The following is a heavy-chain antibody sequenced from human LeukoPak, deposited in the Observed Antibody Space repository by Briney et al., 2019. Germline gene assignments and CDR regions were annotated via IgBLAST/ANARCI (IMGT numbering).Heavy chain of an antibody. CDR1: GDSISSGGYY. CDR2: IYYSGST. Sequence: SQTLSLTCTVSGDSISSGGYYWSWIRQHPRKGLEWIGYIYYSGSTYYNPFLKSRVTISLDTSKNQFSLKLTSMTAADTAVYYCARSEEANVYPFDYWGQGTLVTVSS. V-gene: IGHV4-31*03. J-gene: IGHJ4*02. CDR3: ARSEEANVYPFDY. D-gene: IGHD5/OR15-5a*01.